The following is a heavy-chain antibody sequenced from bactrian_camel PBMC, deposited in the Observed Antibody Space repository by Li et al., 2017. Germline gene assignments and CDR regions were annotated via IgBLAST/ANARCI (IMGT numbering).Heavy chain of an antibody. Sequence: EVQLVESGGGSVKAGGSLRLSCTDPGFTSNGCAMNWYRQATGKQREWVSTIRADGSTSYADSVKGRFTISQDKATDTCYLQMNSLKPEDTAIYSCVRSSLGRCAGYWGQGTQVTVS. CDR2: IRADGST. V-gene: IGHV3S42*01. J-gene: IGHJ4*01. CDR3: VRSSLGRCAGY. D-gene: IGHD1*01. CDR1: GFTSNGCA.